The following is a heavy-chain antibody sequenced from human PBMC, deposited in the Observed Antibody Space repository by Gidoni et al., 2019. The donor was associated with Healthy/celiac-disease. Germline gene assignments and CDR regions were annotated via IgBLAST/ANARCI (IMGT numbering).Heavy chain of an antibody. D-gene: IGHD2-21*02. V-gene: IGHV3-11*01. CDR2: ISSSGSTI. Sequence: QVQLVESGGGLVKPGGSLSLSCAASGFTFSAYYMSWIRQAPGKGLEWVSYISSSGSTIYYADSVKGRFTISRDNAKNSLYLQMNSLRAEDTAVYYCARSHIVVVTAPFDPWGQGTLVTVSS. CDR3: ARSHIVVVTAPFDP. J-gene: IGHJ5*02. CDR1: GFTFSAYY.